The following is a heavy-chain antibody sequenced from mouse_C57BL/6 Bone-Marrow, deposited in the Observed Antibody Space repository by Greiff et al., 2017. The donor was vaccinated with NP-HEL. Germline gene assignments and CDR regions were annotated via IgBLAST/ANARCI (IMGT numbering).Heavy chain of an antibody. CDR3: ARRPAGTYYFDY. CDR2: IYPGSGGT. Sequence: QVQLQQSGAELVRPGTSVKVSCKASGYAFTNYLIEWVKQRPGQGLEWIGVIYPGSGGTNYNEKFKGKATLTADKSSSTAYMQLSSLTSEDSAVYFCARRPAGTYYFDYWGQGTTLTVSS. J-gene: IGHJ2*01. CDR1: GYAFTNYL. V-gene: IGHV1-54*01. D-gene: IGHD4-1*01.